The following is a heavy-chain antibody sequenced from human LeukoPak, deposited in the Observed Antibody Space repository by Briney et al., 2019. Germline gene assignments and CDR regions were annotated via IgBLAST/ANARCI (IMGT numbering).Heavy chain of an antibody. D-gene: IGHD6-13*01. CDR1: GYSFTSNW. J-gene: IGHJ6*02. Sequence: PGESLKISCKGSGYSFTSNWIGWVRQMPGKGLEWMGIIYPSDSDTRYSPSFQDQVTISADKSINTAYLQWSSLKASDTAMYYCARMSSTQASEDYYGMDVWGQGTTVTVSS. CDR2: IYPSDSDT. V-gene: IGHV5-51*01. CDR3: ARMSSTQASEDYYGMDV.